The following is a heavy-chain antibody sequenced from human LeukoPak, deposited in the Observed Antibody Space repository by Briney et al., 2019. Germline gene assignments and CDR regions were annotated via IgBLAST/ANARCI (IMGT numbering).Heavy chain of an antibody. D-gene: IGHD2/OR15-2a*01. CDR1: GFTFRSYW. Sequence: PGGSLRLSCAASGFTFRSYWMGWVRQGPGKGLVWVSRINSDGSSTSYADSVKGRFTISRDNAKNTLYLQMNSLRAEDTAVYYCARDDIIIDAFDIWGQGTMVTVSS. V-gene: IGHV3-74*01. CDR2: INSDGSST. J-gene: IGHJ3*02. CDR3: ARDDIIIDAFDI.